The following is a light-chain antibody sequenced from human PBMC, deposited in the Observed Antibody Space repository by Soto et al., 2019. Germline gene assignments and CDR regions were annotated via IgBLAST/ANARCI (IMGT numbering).Light chain of an antibody. CDR1: QGISSY. CDR2: AAS. Sequence: DIQLTQSPSFLSASVGDRVTITCRASQGISSYLAWYQQKPGKAPKLVIYAASTLQSGVPSRFSGSGSGTEFTLTISSLQPEDFATYYCQQLNSYPPLFGPGTKVDIK. CDR3: QQLNSYPPL. J-gene: IGKJ3*01. V-gene: IGKV1-9*01.